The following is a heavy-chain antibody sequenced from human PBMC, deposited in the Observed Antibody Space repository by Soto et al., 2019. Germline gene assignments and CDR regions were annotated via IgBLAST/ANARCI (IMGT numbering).Heavy chain of an antibody. D-gene: IGHD6-13*01. J-gene: IGHJ4*02. CDR1: GSSITITYY. CDR2: IHHSGSVFESGST. Sequence: QVQLLESGPGLVKPSETLSLTCAVSGSSITITYYWGWVRQPPGKGLEWIGSIHHSGSVFESGSTHDNPSFKSRVTISADTSKNQFSLKLTSVTAADTAVYFCARNSSSSYLDYWGQGTLVTVSS. V-gene: IGHV4-38-2*01. CDR3: ARNSSSSYLDY.